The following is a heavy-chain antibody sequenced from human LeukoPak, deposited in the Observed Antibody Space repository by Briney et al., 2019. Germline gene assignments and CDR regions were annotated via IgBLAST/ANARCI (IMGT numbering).Heavy chain of an antibody. V-gene: IGHV4-59*12. J-gene: IGHJ2*01. CDR1: GYSIGNGYY. D-gene: IGHD1-7*01. Sequence: PSETLSLTCTVSGYSIGNGYYWSWIRQPPGKGLEWIGYIYYSGSTNYNPSLKSRVTISVDTSKNQFSLKLSSVTAADTAVYYCARDGRTGTTNWYFDLWGRGTLVTVSS. CDR2: IYYSGST. CDR3: ARDGRTGTTNWYFDL.